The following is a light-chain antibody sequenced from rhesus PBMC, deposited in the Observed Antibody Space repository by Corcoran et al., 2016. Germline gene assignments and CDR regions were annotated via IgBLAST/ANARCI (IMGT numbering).Light chain of an antibody. CDR3: QQGYSPPYS. Sequence: DIQMTQSPSSLSASVGDKVTITCRASQGISRWLAWYQQKPGTAPDLLIYDASSLQSGVPSRFSGSGSGTDYTLPISSLQPEDFGTYYCQQGYSPPYSFGQGTKVEIK. V-gene: IGKV1-18*01. CDR2: DAS. CDR1: QGISRW. J-gene: IGKJ2*01.